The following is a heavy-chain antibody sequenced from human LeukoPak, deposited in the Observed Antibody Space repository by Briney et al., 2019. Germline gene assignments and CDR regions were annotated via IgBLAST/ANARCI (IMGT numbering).Heavy chain of an antibody. CDR1: GVSITTYS. Sequence: PSETLSLTCTVSGVSITTYSWSWIRQPPGKGLEWIGYINYSGSNNYNPSLKSRVTMSIETSNNQFSLKLSSVTAADTAVYYCARAKVTMVRGVIITPPDYWGQGTLVTVSS. CDR3: ARAKVTMVRGVIITPPDY. V-gene: IGHV4-59*12. D-gene: IGHD3-10*01. CDR2: INYSGSN. J-gene: IGHJ4*02.